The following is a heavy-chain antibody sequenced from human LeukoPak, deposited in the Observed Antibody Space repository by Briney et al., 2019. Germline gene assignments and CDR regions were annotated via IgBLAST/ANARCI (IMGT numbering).Heavy chain of an antibody. CDR1: GFPFSGYA. CDR2: IAHDGGYT. J-gene: IGHJ5*02. V-gene: IGHV3-30*04. D-gene: IGHD3-3*01. Sequence: GGSLRLSRTASGFPFSGYAMQWVRQAPGKGLEWVALIAHDGGYTDHRDSVKGRFIISRDNARNMLEHQMNSLRLEDTAVYYCAREVTENYESKFDPWGQGTLVTVS. CDR3: AREVTENYESKFDP.